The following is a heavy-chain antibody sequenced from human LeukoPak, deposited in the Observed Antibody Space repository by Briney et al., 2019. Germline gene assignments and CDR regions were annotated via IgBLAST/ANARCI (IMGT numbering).Heavy chain of an antibody. D-gene: IGHD3-16*01. Sequence: GESLKISCAASGLTFSSYSMSWIRQAPGKGLEWVSAISARGGVTYYADSVKGRFTLSRDNSKNTLYLQMNSLRAEDTAVYYCAKHEGAMPFDFWGRGTLVTVSS. CDR3: AKHEGAMPFDF. J-gene: IGHJ4*02. CDR1: GLTFSSYS. CDR2: ISARGGVT. V-gene: IGHV3-23*01.